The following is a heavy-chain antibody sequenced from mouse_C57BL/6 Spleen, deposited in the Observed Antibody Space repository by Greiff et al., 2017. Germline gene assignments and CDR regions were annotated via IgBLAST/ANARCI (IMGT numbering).Heavy chain of an antibody. Sequence: EVMLVESGGDLVKPGGSLKLSCAASGFTFSSYGMSWVRQTPDKRLEWVATISSGGSYTYYPDSVKGRFTISRDNAKNTLYLQMSSLKSEDTAMYYCARRGRDGYYFDYWGQGTTLTVSS. D-gene: IGHD1-1*01. V-gene: IGHV5-6*02. CDR3: ARRGRDGYYFDY. CDR1: GFTFSSYG. J-gene: IGHJ2*01. CDR2: ISSGGSYT.